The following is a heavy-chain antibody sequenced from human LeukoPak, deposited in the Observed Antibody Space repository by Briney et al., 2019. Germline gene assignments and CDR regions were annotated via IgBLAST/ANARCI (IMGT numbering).Heavy chain of an antibody. CDR3: AKDIGYCSGGSCYYFDY. CDR2: IRYDGSNK. V-gene: IGHV3-30*02. D-gene: IGHD2-15*01. J-gene: IGHJ4*02. CDR1: GFTFSSYG. Sequence: PGGSLRLSCAASGFTFSSYGMHWVRQAPGKGLEWVAFIRYDGSNKYYADSMKGRFTISRDNSKNTLYLQMNSLRAEDTAVYYCAKDIGYCSGGSCYYFDYWGQGTLVTVSS.